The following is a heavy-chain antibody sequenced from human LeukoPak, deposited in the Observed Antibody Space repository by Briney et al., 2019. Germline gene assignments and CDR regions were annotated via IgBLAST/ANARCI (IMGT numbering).Heavy chain of an antibody. CDR2: ISSSSTYI. V-gene: IGHV3-21*01. J-gene: IGHJ3*02. CDR1: GFTFSIYS. CDR3: ARDSGRGTKGAFDI. Sequence: GGSLTLSCAASGFTFSIYSMNWVRQAPGKGLEWVSSISSSSTYIYYADSVKGRFTISRDTGKNSLYLQMNSLRAEDTAVYYCARDSGRGTKGAFDIWGQGTMVTVSS. D-gene: IGHD1-14*01.